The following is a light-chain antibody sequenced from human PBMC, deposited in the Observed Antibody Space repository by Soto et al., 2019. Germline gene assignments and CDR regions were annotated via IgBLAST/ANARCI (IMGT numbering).Light chain of an antibody. CDR1: SSDVGGYTY. CDR2: EVS. V-gene: IGLV2-14*01. J-gene: IGLJ1*01. CDR3: SSYTSSSTLYV. Sequence: QSALTQPASVSGSPGQSITISWTGTSSDVGGYTYVPWYQQHPGKAPKLMIYEVSNRPSGVSNRFSGSKSGNTASLTISGLQAEDEADYYCSSYTSSSTLYVFGTGTKVTVL.